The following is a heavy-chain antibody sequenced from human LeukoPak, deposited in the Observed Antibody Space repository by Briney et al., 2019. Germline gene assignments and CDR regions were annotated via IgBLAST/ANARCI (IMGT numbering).Heavy chain of an antibody. V-gene: IGHV1-2*02. CDR1: GGTFNSFA. J-gene: IGHJ4*02. Sequence: GASVKVSCKASGGTFNSFAISWVRQAPGQGLEWMGWINPNSGGTNYAQKFQGRVTMTRDTSISTAYMELSRLRSDDTAVYYCARVEASMATIEYYFDYWGQGTLVTVSS. D-gene: IGHD5-24*01. CDR2: INPNSGGT. CDR3: ARVEASMATIEYYFDY.